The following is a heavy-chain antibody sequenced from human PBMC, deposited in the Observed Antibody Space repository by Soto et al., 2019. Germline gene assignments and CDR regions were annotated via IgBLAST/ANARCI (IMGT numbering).Heavy chain of an antibody. J-gene: IGHJ1*01. V-gene: IGHV3-30*18. CDR2: ISYDGSNK. Sequence: GGSLRLSCAASGFTFSSYGMHWVRQAPGKGLEWVAVISYDGSNKYYADSVKGRFTISRDNSKNTLYLQMNSLRAEDTAVYYCAKENYYDSSGYYVVYFQHWGQGTLVTVSS. CDR1: GFTFSSYG. CDR3: AKENYYDSSGYYVVYFQH. D-gene: IGHD3-22*01.